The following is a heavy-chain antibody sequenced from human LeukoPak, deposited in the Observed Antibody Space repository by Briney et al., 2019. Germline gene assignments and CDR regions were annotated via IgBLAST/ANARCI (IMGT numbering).Heavy chain of an antibody. CDR3: ARATAGNFDY. J-gene: IGHJ4*02. CDR1: GYTFTSYG. Sequence: ASVKVSCKASGYTFTSYGISWVRQAPGQGLEWMGWISVYNGNTNYAQKFQGRVTMTTDTSTSAAYMELRSLISDDTAVYYCARATAGNFDYWGQGTLVTVSS. V-gene: IGHV1-18*01. CDR2: ISVYNGNT. D-gene: IGHD1-14*01.